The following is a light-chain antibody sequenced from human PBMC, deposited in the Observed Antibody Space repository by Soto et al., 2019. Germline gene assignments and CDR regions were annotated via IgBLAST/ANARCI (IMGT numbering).Light chain of an antibody. J-gene: IGLJ2*01. CDR3: ALWDDHLSGVG. Sequence: QSVLTQPPSAAGTPGQRVTISCSGSNSNIGSNNVYWYQQLPGAAPKLFIYKVNQRPSGVPDRFSGYKSGTSASLAVSGLRSDDEADYYCALWDDHLSGVGFSGGTQLTVL. CDR2: KVN. CDR1: NSNIGSNN. V-gene: IGLV1-47*01.